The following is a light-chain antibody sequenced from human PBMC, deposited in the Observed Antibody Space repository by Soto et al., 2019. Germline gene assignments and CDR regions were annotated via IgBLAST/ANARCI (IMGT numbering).Light chain of an antibody. CDR1: QSSSRW. CDR3: HQYYSYCPRP. CDR2: DAF. V-gene: IGKV1-5*01. Sequence: IQMTVVPATLTASVGDRVTITCRVSQSSSRWFAWYQQTPGKAPKLLIYDAFSLKSGVPSRFSGYGSGTELTLTINSLQPDDFAAYYCHQYYSYCPRPFGQGTKVDI. J-gene: IGKJ1*01.